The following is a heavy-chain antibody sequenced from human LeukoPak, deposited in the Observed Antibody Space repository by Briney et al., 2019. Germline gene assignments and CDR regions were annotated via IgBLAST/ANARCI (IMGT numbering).Heavy chain of an antibody. J-gene: IGHJ4*02. CDR3: ARDPGDYGDY. CDR2: IYYSGST. V-gene: IGHV4-39*07. Sequence: PSETLSLTCTVSGGSISSSSYYWGWIRQPPGKGLEWIGSIYYSGSTYYNPSLKSRVTISVDTSKNQFSLKLSSVTAADTAVYYCARDPGDYGDYWGQGTLVTVSS. CDR1: GGSISSSSYY.